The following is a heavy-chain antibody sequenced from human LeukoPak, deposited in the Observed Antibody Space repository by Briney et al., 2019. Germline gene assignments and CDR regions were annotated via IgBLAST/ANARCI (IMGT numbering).Heavy chain of an antibody. CDR1: GVSFSGYY. CDR2: INHSGST. Sequence: SETLSLTCAVYGVSFSGYYWSWTRQPPGKGLEWIGEINHSGSTNYNPALKKRLTITVDTSKNKISLQLISVTAADTAVYYCAREKLYYYGSGTNWFDPWGQETLVTVSS. V-gene: IGHV4-34*01. D-gene: IGHD3-10*01. J-gene: IGHJ5*02. CDR3: AREKLYYYGSGTNWFDP.